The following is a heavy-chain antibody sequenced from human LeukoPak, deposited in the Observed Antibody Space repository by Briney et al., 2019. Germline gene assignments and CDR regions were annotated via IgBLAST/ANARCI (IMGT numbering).Heavy chain of an antibody. CDR1: GGTFSSYA. D-gene: IGHD3-3*01. V-gene: IGHV1-69*01. CDR2: IIPIFGTA. CDR3: AGYYDFWSGYKNYYYYMDV. Sequence: SVKVSCKASGGTFSSYAISWVRQAPGQGLEWMGGIIPIFGTANYAQKFQGRVTITADESTSTAYMELSSLRSEGTAVYYCAGYYDFWSGYKNYYYYMDVWGKGTTVTVSS. J-gene: IGHJ6*03.